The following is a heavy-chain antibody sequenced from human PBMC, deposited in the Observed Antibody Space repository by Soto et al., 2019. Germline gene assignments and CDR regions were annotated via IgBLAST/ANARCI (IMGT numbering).Heavy chain of an antibody. CDR2: IKSKTDGGTT. V-gene: IGHV3-15*01. CDR3: TTDGQALADGMDV. J-gene: IGHJ6*02. D-gene: IGHD6-13*01. Sequence: EVQLVESGGGLVKPGGSLRLSCAASGFTFSNAWMSWVRQAPGKGLEWAGRIKSKTDGGTTDYAAPVKGRFTISRDDSKNTLYLQMNSLKTEDTAVCYCTTDGQALADGMDVWGQGTTVTVSS. CDR1: GFTFSNAW.